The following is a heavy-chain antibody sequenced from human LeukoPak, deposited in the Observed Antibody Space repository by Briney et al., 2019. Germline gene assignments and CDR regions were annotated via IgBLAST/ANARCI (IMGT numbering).Heavy chain of an antibody. Sequence: ASVKVSCKAFGYTFTDNYMPWVRQAPGQGLEWMGWINLNTGDANYAQKYSGRVTMTRTTSISTASMELRSLSSEATAASYCARQSYSSGWYGHFDYWGQGTLVTVSS. J-gene: IGHJ4*02. CDR2: INLNTGDA. V-gene: IGHV1-2*02. CDR3: ARQSYSSGWYGHFDY. CDR1: GYTFTDNY. D-gene: IGHD6-19*01.